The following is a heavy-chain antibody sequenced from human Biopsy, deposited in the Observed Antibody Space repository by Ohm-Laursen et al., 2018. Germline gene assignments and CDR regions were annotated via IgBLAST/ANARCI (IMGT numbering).Heavy chain of an antibody. CDR2: IDWDDDK. V-gene: IGHV2-70*04. J-gene: IGHJ4*01. D-gene: IGHD1-1*01. Sequence: TQTLTLTCSFSGLSLSSTGMRISWVRQPPGKALECLGRIDWDDDKFYSPSLETRLSLSKDTTTNQVVLTLTDVDPEDTATYYCARTRAHNFGALEFWGQGILVTVSS. CDR3: ARTRAHNFGALEF. CDR1: GLSLSSTGMR.